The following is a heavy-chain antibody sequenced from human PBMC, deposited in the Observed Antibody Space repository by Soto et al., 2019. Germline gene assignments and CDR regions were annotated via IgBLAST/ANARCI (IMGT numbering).Heavy chain of an antibody. V-gene: IGHV3-7*01. CDR1: GFTFSSYW. CDR2: IKQDGSEK. CDR3: ARVYGGNEFDY. J-gene: IGHJ4*02. D-gene: IGHD4-17*01. Sequence: EVQLVESGGGLVQPGGSLRLSCAASGFTFSSYWMSWVRQAPGKGLEWVANIKQDGSEKYYLDSVKGRFTLSRDNAKNSLYLQMNSLRAEDTAVYYCARVYGGNEFDYWGQGTLVTVSS.